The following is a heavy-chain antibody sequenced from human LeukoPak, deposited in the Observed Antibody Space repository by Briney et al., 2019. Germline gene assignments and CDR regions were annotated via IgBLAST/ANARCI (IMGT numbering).Heavy chain of an antibody. CDR2: INHSGST. CDR1: GGSFSGYY. D-gene: IGHD3-10*01. Sequence: SETLSLTCAVYGGSFSGYYWSWIRQPPGKGLEWIGEINHSGSTNYNPSLKSRVTISVDTSKNQFSLKLSSVTAADTAVYYCARATGDYYGSGVGAYYYYYMDVWGKGTTVTVSS. CDR3: ARATGDYYGSGVGAYYYYYMDV. J-gene: IGHJ6*03. V-gene: IGHV4-34*01.